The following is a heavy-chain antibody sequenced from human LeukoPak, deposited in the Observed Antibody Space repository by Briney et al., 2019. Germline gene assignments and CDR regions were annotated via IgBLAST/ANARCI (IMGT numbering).Heavy chain of an antibody. D-gene: IGHD2-2*01. CDR3: ARSQGDCSSTSCYAVDY. CDR1: GGSFSGYY. Sequence: SETLSLTCAVYGGSFSGYYWSWIRQPPGKGLEWIGEINHRGSTNYNPSLKSRVTISVDTSKNQFSLKLSSVTAADTAVYYCARSQGDCSSTSCYAVDYWGQGTLVTVSS. CDR2: INHRGST. V-gene: IGHV4-34*01. J-gene: IGHJ4*02.